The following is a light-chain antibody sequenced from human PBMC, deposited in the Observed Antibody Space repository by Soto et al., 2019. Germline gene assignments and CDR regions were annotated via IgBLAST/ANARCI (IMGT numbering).Light chain of an antibody. Sequence: EIGLTQSPGTLSLSPGERATLSCRASQSVSSSYLAWYQQKPGQAPRLLIYGASSRATGIPDRFSGSGSGTDFTLTISRLEPEDFAVYYCQQSGSAPHLTFGGGTKVEIK. CDR2: GAS. CDR3: QQSGSAPHLT. CDR1: QSVSSSY. V-gene: IGKV3-20*01. J-gene: IGKJ4*01.